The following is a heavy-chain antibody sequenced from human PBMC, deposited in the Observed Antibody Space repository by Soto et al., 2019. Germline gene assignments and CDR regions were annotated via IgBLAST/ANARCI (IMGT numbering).Heavy chain of an antibody. V-gene: IGHV1-18*04. CDR2: ISNYNGDT. CDR1: GYTFTRYS. J-gene: IGHJ5*02. CDR3: ARGDSTGSPTGWFDP. D-gene: IGHD6-19*01. Sequence: QVQLVQSGAEVKKPGASVQVSCKASGYTFTRYSINWVRQAPGQGLEWVGWISNYNGDTKYAQKFQGRVTLTTDTSTTTTYMALRSLTSDDTAVYFCARGDSTGSPTGWFDPWGQGTLVTVSS.